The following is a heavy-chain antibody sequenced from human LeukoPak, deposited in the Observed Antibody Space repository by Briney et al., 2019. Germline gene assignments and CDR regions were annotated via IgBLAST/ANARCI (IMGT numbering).Heavy chain of an antibody. CDR1: GFTFSSYA. CDR2: ISSNGGST. J-gene: IGHJ4*02. D-gene: IGHD4-23*01. V-gene: IGHV3-64*01. Sequence: GGSLRLSCAASGFTFSSYAMHWVRQAPGKGLEYVSAISSNGGSTYYANSVKGRFTISRDSSKNTLYLQMGSLRAEDMAVYYCARGGVVTPLGGFDYWGQGTLVTVSS. CDR3: ARGGVVTPLGGFDY.